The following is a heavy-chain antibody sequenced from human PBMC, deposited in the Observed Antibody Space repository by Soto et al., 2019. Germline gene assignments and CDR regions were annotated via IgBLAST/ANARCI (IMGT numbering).Heavy chain of an antibody. Sequence: TGGSLRLSCAASGFTVSSNYMSWVRQAPGKGLEWVSVIYSGGSTYYADSVKGRFTISRDNSKNTLYLQMNSLRAEDTAVYYCARFYGSGSYYIDYWGQGTLVTVSS. CDR3: ARFYGSGSYYIDY. D-gene: IGHD3-10*01. V-gene: IGHV3-66*01. CDR1: GFTVSSNY. CDR2: IYSGGST. J-gene: IGHJ4*02.